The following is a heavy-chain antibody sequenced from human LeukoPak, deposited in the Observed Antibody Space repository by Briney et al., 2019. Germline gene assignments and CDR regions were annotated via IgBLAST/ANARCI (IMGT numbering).Heavy chain of an antibody. D-gene: IGHD2-15*01. CDR2: IYHSGSP. CDR1: GGSISSSNW. V-gene: IGHV4-4*02. Sequence: SETLSLTCAVSGGSISSSNWWSWVRQPPGKGLEWIGEIYHSGSPNYNPSLKSRVTMSVDKSKNQFSLKLSSVTAADTAVYYCARDALAGCSGGSCYSNYFDYWGQGTLVTVSS. CDR3: ARDALAGCSGGSCYSNYFDY. J-gene: IGHJ4*02.